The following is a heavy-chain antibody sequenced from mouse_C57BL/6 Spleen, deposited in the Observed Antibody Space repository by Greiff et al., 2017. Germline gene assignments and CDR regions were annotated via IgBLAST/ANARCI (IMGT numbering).Heavy chain of an antibody. J-gene: IGHJ3*01. CDR3: ARPSANWDVGFAY. Sequence: EVMLVESGGGLVKPGGSLKLSCAASGFTFSSYTMSWVRQTPEKRLEWVATISGGGGNTYYPDSVKGRFTISRDNAKNTLYLQMSSLRSEDTALYYCARPSANWDVGFAYWGQGTLVTVSA. D-gene: IGHD4-1*01. CDR2: ISGGGGNT. CDR1: GFTFSSYT. V-gene: IGHV5-9*01.